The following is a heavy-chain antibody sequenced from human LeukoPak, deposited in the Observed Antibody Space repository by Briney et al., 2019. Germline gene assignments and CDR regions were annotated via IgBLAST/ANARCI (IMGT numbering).Heavy chain of an antibody. V-gene: IGHV4-4*07. J-gene: IGHJ5*02. CDR2: IYTSGTI. D-gene: IGHD3-10*01. CDR3: ARDSGTTGEVKFDP. Sequence: PSETLSLTCTVSGGSISSYYWSWIRQPAGTALEWIGRIYTSGTITYNPSLKSRVTMSVDTSKNQFSVKLSSVTAADTAVYYCARDSGTTGEVKFDPWGQGTLVTVSS. CDR1: GGSISSYY.